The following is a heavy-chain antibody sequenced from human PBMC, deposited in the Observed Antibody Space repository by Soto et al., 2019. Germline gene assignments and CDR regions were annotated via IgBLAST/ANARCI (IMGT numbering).Heavy chain of an antibody. D-gene: IGHD3-9*01. CDR1: AGSISSSSYY. Sequence: SETLSLTCSVSAGSISSSSYYWGWIRQPPGKGLEWIGSIYYSGSTYYNPSLRNRVTMSVDTSKNQFSLKLSSVTAADTAVYYCARILRYFEKMDVWGKGTTVTVSS. V-gene: IGHV4-39*07. CDR3: ARILRYFEKMDV. J-gene: IGHJ6*04. CDR2: IYYSGST.